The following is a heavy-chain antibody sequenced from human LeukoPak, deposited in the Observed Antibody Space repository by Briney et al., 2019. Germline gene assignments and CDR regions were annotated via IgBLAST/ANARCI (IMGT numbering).Heavy chain of an antibody. V-gene: IGHV1-46*01. CDR3: ARERTYYYDSSGYYYYDY. J-gene: IGHJ4*02. CDR1: GYSFTSSY. CDR2: INPSGGST. Sequence: ASVKVSCKASGYSFTSSYIHWVRQAPGQGLEWMGIINPSGGSTSYAQKFQGRVTITADKSTSTAYMELSSLRSEDTAVYYCARERTYYYDSSGYYYYDYWGQGTLVTVSS. D-gene: IGHD3-22*01.